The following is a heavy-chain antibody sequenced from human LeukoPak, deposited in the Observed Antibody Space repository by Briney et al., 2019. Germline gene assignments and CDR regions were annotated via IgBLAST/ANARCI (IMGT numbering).Heavy chain of an antibody. CDR3: ARDPSSIAARRFDY. V-gene: IGHV1-46*03. D-gene: IGHD6-6*01. CDR1: GGTFSRYA. J-gene: IGHJ4*02. Sequence: ASVKVSCKASGGTFSRYAISWVRQAPGQGLEWMGIINPSGGSTSYAQKFQGRVTMTRDTSTSTVYLELSSLRSEDTAVYYCARDPSSIAARRFDYWGRGTLVTVSS. CDR2: INPSGGST.